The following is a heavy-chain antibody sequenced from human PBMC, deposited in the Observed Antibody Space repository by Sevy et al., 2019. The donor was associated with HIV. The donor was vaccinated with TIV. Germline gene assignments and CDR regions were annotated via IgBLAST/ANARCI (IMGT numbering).Heavy chain of an antibody. D-gene: IGHD3-22*01. J-gene: IGHJ6*02. V-gene: IGHV3-64*01. CDR1: GFTFSTYA. CDR3: ARKYHDTSGYPRYSMDV. CDR2: ISGGGGNT. Sequence: GGSLRLSCAASGFTFSTYAMYWVRQAPGKGLEYVSAISGGGGNTDYGTSVKGRFTVSRDNAKNTLYLQMGSLRAEDMAVYFCARKYHDTSGYPRYSMDVWGQRTTVTVSS.